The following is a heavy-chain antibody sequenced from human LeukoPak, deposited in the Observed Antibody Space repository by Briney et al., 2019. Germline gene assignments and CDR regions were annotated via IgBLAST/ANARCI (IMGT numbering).Heavy chain of an antibody. CDR1: GYTFTDYY. D-gene: IGHD6-13*01. CDR2: IDPNSGGT. V-gene: IGHV1-2*02. Sequence: ASVKVSCKTSGYTFTDYYLHWVRQAPGQGLEWMGRIDPNSGGTNYAQKFQVRVTVTRDTSISTVYMELSGLRSDDTAVYYCARVPGPYTTSRFDYWGQGSLVTVSS. J-gene: IGHJ4*02. CDR3: ARVPGPYTTSRFDY.